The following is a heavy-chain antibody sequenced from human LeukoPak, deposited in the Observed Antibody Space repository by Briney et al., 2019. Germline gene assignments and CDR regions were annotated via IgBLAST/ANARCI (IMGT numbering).Heavy chain of an antibody. V-gene: IGHV1-69*05. J-gene: IGHJ4*02. CDR3: ARGRLRLGLPGFDY. CDR1: GGTFSSYA. Sequence: PVKVSCKASGGTFSSYAISWVRQAPGQGLEWMGRIIPIFGTANYAQKFQGRVTITTDESTSTAYMELSSLRSEDTAVYHCARGRLRLGLPGFDYWGQGTLVTVSS. CDR2: IIPIFGTA. D-gene: IGHD3-16*01.